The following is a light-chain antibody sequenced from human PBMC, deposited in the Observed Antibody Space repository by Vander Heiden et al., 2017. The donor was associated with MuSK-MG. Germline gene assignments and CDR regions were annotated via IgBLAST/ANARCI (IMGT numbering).Light chain of an antibody. CDR3: QSYDSSLSGHVV. CDR1: SSNIGAGYD. CDR2: GNS. J-gene: IGLJ2*01. V-gene: IGLV1-40*01. Sequence: SVLTPPPSLSRAPGPRVTISCPGSSSNIGAGYDVHWYQQLPGTAPKLLIYGNSNRPSGVPDRFSGSKSGTSASLAITGLQAEDEADYYCQSYDSSLSGHVVFGGGTKLTVL.